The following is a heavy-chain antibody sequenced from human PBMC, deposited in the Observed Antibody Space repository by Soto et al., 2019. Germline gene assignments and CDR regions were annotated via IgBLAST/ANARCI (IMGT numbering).Heavy chain of an antibody. D-gene: IGHD3-22*01. Sequence: ASVKVSCKASGYTFTSYGISWVRQAPGQGLEWMGWISAYNGNTNYAQKLQGRVTMTTDTSTSTAYMELRSLRSDDTAVYYCARDLKPLGGRDRGYSPPPYFDYWGQGTLVTVSS. J-gene: IGHJ4*02. CDR3: ARDLKPLGGRDRGYSPPPYFDY. V-gene: IGHV1-18*01. CDR1: GYTFTSYG. CDR2: ISAYNGNT.